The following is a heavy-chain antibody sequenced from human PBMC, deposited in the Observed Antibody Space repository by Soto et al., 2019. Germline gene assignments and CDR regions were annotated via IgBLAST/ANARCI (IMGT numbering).Heavy chain of an antibody. J-gene: IGHJ4*02. CDR2: IYFDGITT. CDR3: ARGGAMGVDY. V-gene: IGHV3-74*01. Sequence: GGSLRLSCTASGFTFNTHWMHWVRQAPGKGLVWVSRIYFDGITTNYAGSVKGRLTVSRDNAKNTVYLHVNTLRDEDTAVYYCARGGAMGVDYWGQGTLVTVSS. CDR1: GFTFNTHW. D-gene: IGHD1-26*01.